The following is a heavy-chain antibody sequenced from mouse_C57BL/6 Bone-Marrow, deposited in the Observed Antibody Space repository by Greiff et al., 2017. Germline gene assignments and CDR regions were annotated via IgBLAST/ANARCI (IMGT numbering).Heavy chain of an antibody. Sequence: EVQLVESGPGLVKPSQSLSLTCSVTGYSITSGYYWNWIRQFPGNKLEWMGYISYDGSNNYNPSLKNRISITRDTSKNQFFLKLNSVTTEDTATYYCARDLPDYAMDYWGQGTSVTVSS. V-gene: IGHV3-6*01. J-gene: IGHJ4*01. CDR1: GYSITSGYY. D-gene: IGHD6-1*01. CDR3: ARDLPDYAMDY. CDR2: ISYDGSN.